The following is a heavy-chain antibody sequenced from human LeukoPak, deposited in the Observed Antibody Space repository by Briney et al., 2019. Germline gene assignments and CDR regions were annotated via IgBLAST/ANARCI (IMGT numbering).Heavy chain of an antibody. D-gene: IGHD5-24*01. Sequence: ASVTVSCKASGYTFTGYYMPWVRQAPGQGLEWMGWINPSSGGTNYAQKFQGRVTMTRGTSISTAYMEMRRLRSDDTAVYYCARAVATIDYWGQGTLVTVSS. V-gene: IGHV1-2*02. CDR3: ARAVATIDY. CDR1: GYTFTGYY. J-gene: IGHJ4*02. CDR2: INPSSGGT.